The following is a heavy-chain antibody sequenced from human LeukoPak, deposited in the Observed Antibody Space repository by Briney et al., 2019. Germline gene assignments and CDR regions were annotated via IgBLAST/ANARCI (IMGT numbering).Heavy chain of an antibody. CDR2: ISSSSYI. Sequence: GGSLRLSCAASGFTFSNAWMSWVRQAPGKGLEWVSSISSSSYIYYADSVKGRFTISRDNAKNSLYLQMNSLRAEDTAVYYCARSSSRPSYDAFDIWGQGTMVTVSS. CDR3: ARSSSRPSYDAFDI. D-gene: IGHD6-13*01. J-gene: IGHJ3*02. CDR1: GFTFSNAW. V-gene: IGHV3-69-1*01.